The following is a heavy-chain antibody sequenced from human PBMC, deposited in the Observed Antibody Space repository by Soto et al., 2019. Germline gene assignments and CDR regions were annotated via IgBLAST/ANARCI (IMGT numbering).Heavy chain of an antibody. CDR1: GVTLRTYA. CDR3: AKVRDDYGDLALDYFYGMDV. J-gene: IGHJ6*02. D-gene: IGHD4-17*01. V-gene: IGHV3-23*01. Sequence: GGSLRLSCAASGVTLRTYAMTWVRQAPGKGLEWVSTISGSGANTYYADSVKGRFTISRDNSKNTLYLHLNSLRAEDTAVYYCAKVRDDYGDLALDYFYGMDVWGQGTTVTVSS. CDR2: ISGSGANT.